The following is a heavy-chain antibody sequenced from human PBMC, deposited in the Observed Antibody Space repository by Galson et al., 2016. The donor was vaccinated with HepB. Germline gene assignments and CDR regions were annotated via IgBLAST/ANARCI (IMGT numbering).Heavy chain of an antibody. CDR1: GYMFPNHW. CDR3: AGLGQSSGRKSPFDY. CDR2: IYAGDSDT. J-gene: IGHJ4*02. Sequence: QSGAEVKKSGESLRISCKGSGYMFPNHWIGWVRQMPGKGLEWMGIIYAGDSDTRYSPSFQGQVTISVDKSTSTAYLQGNSVRASDTAMYYLAGLGQSSGRKSPFDYWGQGTLVTVSS. V-gene: IGHV5-51*01. D-gene: IGHD1-26*01.